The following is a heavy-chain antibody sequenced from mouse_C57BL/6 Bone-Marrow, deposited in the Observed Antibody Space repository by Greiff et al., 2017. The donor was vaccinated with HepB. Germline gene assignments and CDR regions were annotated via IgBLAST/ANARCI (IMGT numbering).Heavy chain of an antibody. CDR2: INPYNGGT. V-gene: IGHV1-19*01. CDR1: GYTFTDYY. CDR3: ARAPSYFDY. Sequence: VQLKESGPVLVKPGASVKMSCKASGYTFTDYYMNWVKQSHGKSLEWIGVINPYNGGTSYNQKFKGKATLTVDKSSSTAYMELNSLTSEDSAVYYCARAPSYFDYWGQGTTLTVSS. J-gene: IGHJ2*01.